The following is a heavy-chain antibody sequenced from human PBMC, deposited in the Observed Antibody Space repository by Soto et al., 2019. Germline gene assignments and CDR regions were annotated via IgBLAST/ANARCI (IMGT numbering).Heavy chain of an antibody. CDR2: IIPIFGTA. D-gene: IGHD4-4*01. CDR3: ARMTTRIHYYYYYGMDV. Sequence: ASVKVSCKASGGTFSSYAISWVRQAPGQGLEWMGGIIPIFGTANYAQKFQGRVTITADESTSTAYMELSSLRSEDTAVYYCARMTTRIHYYYYYGMDVWGQGTTVTVSS. CDR1: GGTFSSYA. V-gene: IGHV1-69*13. J-gene: IGHJ6*02.